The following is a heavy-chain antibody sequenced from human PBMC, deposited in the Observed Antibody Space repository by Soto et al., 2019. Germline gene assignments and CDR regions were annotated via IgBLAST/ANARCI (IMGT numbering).Heavy chain of an antibody. CDR2: IYYSGST. J-gene: IGHJ4*02. Sequence: SETLSLTCTVSGGSISSYYWSWIRQPPGKGLEWIGYIYYSGSTNYNPSLKSRVTISVDTSKNQFSLKLSSVTAADTAVYYCARDNYGGNYWGQGTLVTVSS. CDR3: ARDNYGGNY. V-gene: IGHV4-59*01. D-gene: IGHD4-17*01. CDR1: GGSISSYY.